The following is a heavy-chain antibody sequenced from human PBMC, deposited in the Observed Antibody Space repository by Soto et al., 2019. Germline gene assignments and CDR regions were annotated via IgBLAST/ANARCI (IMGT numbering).Heavy chain of an antibody. V-gene: IGHV4-30-4*01. J-gene: IGHJ6*02. CDR3: ASETGTRYFYYGMDV. CDR2: IYYSGST. Sequence: SETLSLTCTVSGGSISSGDYYWSWIRQPPGKGLEWIGYIYYSGSTYYNPSLKSRVTISVGTSKNQFSLKLSSVTAADTAVYYCASETGTRYFYYGMDVWGQGTTVTVSS. D-gene: IGHD1-1*01. CDR1: GGSISSGDYY.